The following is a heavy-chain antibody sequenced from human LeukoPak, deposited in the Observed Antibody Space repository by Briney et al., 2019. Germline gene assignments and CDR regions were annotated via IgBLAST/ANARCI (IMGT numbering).Heavy chain of an antibody. CDR3: ARWSPEELCSGGSCYSGLFRYYYYYMDV. J-gene: IGHJ6*03. Sequence: ASVKVSCKASGYTFTGYYMHWVRQAPAPGLGWMGWINPNSGGTNYAQKFQGRVTMTTDTSISTAYMELSRLRSDDTAVYYCARWSPEELCSGGSCYSGLFRYYYYYMDVWGKGTTVTVSS. CDR1: GYTFTGYY. V-gene: IGHV1-2*02. CDR2: INPNSGGT. D-gene: IGHD2-15*01.